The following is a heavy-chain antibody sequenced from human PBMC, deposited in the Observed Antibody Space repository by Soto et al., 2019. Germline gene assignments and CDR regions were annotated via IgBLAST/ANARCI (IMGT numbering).Heavy chain of an antibody. CDR1: GFIFDDYG. V-gene: IGHV3-9*01. Sequence: GGSLRLSCAASGFIFDDYGMHWVRQAPGKGLEWVSGISWNSGSIGYADSVKGRFTISRDNAKNSLYLQMNSLRAEDTAVYYCARDSNGSSTSCYDYWGQGTLVTVSS. J-gene: IGHJ4*02. CDR3: ARDSNGSSTSCYDY. D-gene: IGHD2-2*01. CDR2: ISWNSGSI.